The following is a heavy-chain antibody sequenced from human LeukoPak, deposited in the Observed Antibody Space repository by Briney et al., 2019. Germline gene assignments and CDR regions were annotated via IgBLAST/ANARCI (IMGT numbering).Heavy chain of an antibody. Sequence: PGGSLRLSCAASGFTFSTYAMSWVRQAPGKGLEWVSTISGNGGSAYYADSVKGRFTISRDNSKNTLYLQMNSLRAEDTAVYYCAKSQFEDGPDFYDSSGSWGQGTLVTVSS. CDR1: GFTFSTYA. J-gene: IGHJ4*02. V-gene: IGHV3-23*01. D-gene: IGHD3-22*01. CDR2: ISGNGGSA. CDR3: AKSQFEDGPDFYDSSGS.